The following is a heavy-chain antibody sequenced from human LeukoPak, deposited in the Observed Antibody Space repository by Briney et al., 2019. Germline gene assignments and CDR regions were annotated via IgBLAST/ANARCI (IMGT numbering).Heavy chain of an antibody. Sequence: GGSLRLSCAASGFTFSGYGMHWVRQAPGKGLEWVSYISSTGSTIYYADSVKGRFTVSRDNAKNSLDLQMNSLRAEDTGVYYCARIMTTVTRIDYWGQGTLVTVSS. CDR2: ISSTGSTI. J-gene: IGHJ4*02. CDR3: ARIMTTVTRIDY. D-gene: IGHD4-17*01. V-gene: IGHV3-48*03. CDR1: GFTFSGYG.